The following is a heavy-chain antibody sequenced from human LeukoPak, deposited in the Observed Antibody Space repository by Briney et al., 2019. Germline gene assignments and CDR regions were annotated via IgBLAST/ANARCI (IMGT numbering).Heavy chain of an antibody. J-gene: IGHJ4*02. CDR1: GGSINSITNY. V-gene: IGHV4-39*07. CDR3: ARTGGYCSSTSCYGLSSSFDY. Sequence: SETLSLTCTVSGGSINSITNYWGWIRQPPGKGLEWIGSIYYSGSTYYSPSLKSRVTISVDTTKNQFSLKLSSVTAADTAVYYCARTGGYCSSTSCYGLSSSFDYWGQGTLVTVSS. D-gene: IGHD2-2*01. CDR2: IYYSGST.